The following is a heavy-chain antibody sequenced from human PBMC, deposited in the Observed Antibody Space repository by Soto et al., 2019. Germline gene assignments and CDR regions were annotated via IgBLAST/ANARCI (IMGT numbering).Heavy chain of an antibody. CDR2: VSYDGSSQ. CDR3: AKAHGYSSGWRADS. Sequence: GGSLRLSCAASGFTFNKHGMHWVRQAPGKGLEWVAVVSYDGSSQYYADSVKGRFTISRDNSKNMVYLQMTTLRREDAAVYYCAKAHGYSSGWRADSWGQGTRVTVSS. D-gene: IGHD6-19*01. V-gene: IGHV3-30*18. CDR1: GFTFNKHG. J-gene: IGHJ4*02.